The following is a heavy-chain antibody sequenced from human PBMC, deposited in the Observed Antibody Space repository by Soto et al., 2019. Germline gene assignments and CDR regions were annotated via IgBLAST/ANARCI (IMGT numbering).Heavy chain of an antibody. J-gene: IGHJ6*03. D-gene: IGHD1-26*01. V-gene: IGHV1-46*01. CDR2: INPSGGST. CDR3: AKANTVELGAYDYYYMDV. Sequence: GASVKVSCKASGYTFTSYYMHWVRQAPGQGLEWMGIINPSGGSTSYAQKFQGRVTMTRDTSTSTVYMELSSLRAEDTAVYYCAKANTVELGAYDYYYMDVWGKGTTVTVSS. CDR1: GYTFTSYY.